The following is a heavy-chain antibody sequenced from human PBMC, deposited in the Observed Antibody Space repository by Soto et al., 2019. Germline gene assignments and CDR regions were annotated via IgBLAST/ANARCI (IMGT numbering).Heavy chain of an antibody. D-gene: IGHD4-17*01. Sequence: ASVKVSCKASGYTFTTHALHWVRQAPGQRLEWMGWINAGNGETKYSRQFQGRVTLTSDTSASTAYMELSGLRPEVMAVYYCAGDAWLTTYYFHYWGQGTLVTVSS. CDR2: INAGNGET. J-gene: IGHJ4*02. V-gene: IGHV1-3*01. CDR1: GYTFTTHA. CDR3: AGDAWLTTYYFHY.